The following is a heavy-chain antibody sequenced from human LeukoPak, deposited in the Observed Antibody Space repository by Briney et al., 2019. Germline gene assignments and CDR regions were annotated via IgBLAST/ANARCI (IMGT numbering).Heavy chain of an antibody. CDR1: GFTFRNHG. CDR2: ISPNGGIT. Sequence: PGGSLRLSCTASGFTFRNHGMNWVRQAPGKGLEWVSGISPNGGITYYADSVKGRFTISRDNSRNTVSLQMNCLRAEDTAIYYCAKDDAXLQYENWGQGILVTVSX. V-gene: IGHV3-23*01. CDR3: AKDDAXLQYEN. J-gene: IGHJ4*02. D-gene: IGHD5-24*01.